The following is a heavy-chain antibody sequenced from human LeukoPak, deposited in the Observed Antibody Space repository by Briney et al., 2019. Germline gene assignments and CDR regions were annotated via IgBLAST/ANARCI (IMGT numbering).Heavy chain of an antibody. D-gene: IGHD1-26*01. V-gene: IGHV1-69*06. Sequence: SVTVSCKASGGTFSSYAISWVRQAPGQGLEWMGGIIPIFGTANYAQKFQGRVTITADKSTSTAYMELSSLRSEDTAVYYCASGGGSYGGLDYWGQGTLVTVSS. CDR2: IIPIFGTA. CDR3: ASGGGSYGGLDY. CDR1: GGTFSSYA. J-gene: IGHJ4*02.